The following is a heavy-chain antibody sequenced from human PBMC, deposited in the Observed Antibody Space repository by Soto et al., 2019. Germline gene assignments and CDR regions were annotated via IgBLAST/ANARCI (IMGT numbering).Heavy chain of an antibody. CDR2: TYHTGST. J-gene: IGHJ4*02. Sequence: SETLSLTCSVSGGSISNAGHYWTWIRQPPGKGLEWIGSTYHTGSTYYSKSLRSRLTMSVDTSKSQFSLRLSSGTAADTAVYYCARATGTLRSRNCDYWGQGSLVTAS. V-gene: IGHV4-31*03. D-gene: IGHD1-1*01. CDR1: GGSISNAGHY. CDR3: ARATGTLRSRNCDY.